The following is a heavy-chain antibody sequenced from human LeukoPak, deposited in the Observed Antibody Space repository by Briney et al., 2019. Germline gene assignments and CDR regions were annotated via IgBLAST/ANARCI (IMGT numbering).Heavy chain of an antibody. CDR2: MNPNSGNT. CDR3: ARGDQHVEYSSSPFDY. V-gene: IGHV1-8*01. Sequence: ASVKVSCKASGYTFTNYDINWVRQATGQGLEWMGWMNPNSGNTGYAQKLQGRVTMTRNTSISTAYMELSSLRSEDTAVYYCARGDQHVEYSSSPFDYWGQGTLVTVSS. CDR1: GYTFTNYD. D-gene: IGHD6-6*01. J-gene: IGHJ4*02.